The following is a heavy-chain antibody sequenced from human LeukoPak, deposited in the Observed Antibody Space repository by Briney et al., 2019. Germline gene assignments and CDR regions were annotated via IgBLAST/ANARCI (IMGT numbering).Heavy chain of an antibody. Sequence: GASVKVSCKASGYTFTSYGISWVRQAPGQGLEWMGWISAYNGNTNYAQKLQGRVTMTTDTSTSTAYMELRSLRSDDTAVYYCARVGGSYGDYGEYYYYYMDVWGKGTTVTISS. CDR2: ISAYNGNT. CDR3: ARVGGSYGDYGEYYYYYMDV. V-gene: IGHV1-18*01. CDR1: GYTFTSYG. J-gene: IGHJ6*03. D-gene: IGHD4-17*01.